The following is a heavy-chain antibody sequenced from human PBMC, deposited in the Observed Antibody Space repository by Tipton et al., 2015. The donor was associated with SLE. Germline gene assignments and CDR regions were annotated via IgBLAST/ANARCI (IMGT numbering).Heavy chain of an antibody. CDR2: ISYDGSNK. CDR1: GFKFDDCA. Sequence: SLRLSCAASGFKFDDCAMHWVRQAPGKGLEWVAVISYDGSNKYYADSVKGRFTISRDNSKNTLYLQMNSLRAEDTVVYYCASELGIKGGFDYWGQGTLVTVSS. CDR3: ASELGIKGGFDY. V-gene: IGHV3-30*04. J-gene: IGHJ4*02. D-gene: IGHD7-27*01.